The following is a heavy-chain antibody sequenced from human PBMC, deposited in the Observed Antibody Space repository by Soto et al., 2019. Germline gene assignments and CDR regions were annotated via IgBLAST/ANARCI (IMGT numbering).Heavy chain of an antibody. V-gene: IGHV3-23*01. CDR2: ISGSGGST. CDR1: GFTFSSYA. D-gene: IGHD3-3*01. Sequence: GSLRLSCAASGFTFSSYAMSWVRQAPGKGLEWVSAISGSGGSTYYADSVKGRFTISRDNSKNTLYLQINSLRAEDTAVYFCAKDLEVVIIPVLDYWGQGTLVTVSS. CDR3: AKDLEVVIIPVLDY. J-gene: IGHJ4*02.